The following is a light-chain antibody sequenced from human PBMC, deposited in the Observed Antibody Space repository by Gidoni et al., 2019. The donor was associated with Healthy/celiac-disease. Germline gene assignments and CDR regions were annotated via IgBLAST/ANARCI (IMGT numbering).Light chain of an antibody. J-gene: IGLJ2*01. Sequence: QSALTQPASVSASPGQSITSSCTGTSSDVGGYNYVSWYQQHPGKAPKLMIYDVSNRPSGVSKRFSGSKSGNTASLTISGLQAEDEADYYCSSYTSSSTLVVFGGGTKLTVL. CDR2: DVS. V-gene: IGLV2-14*01. CDR3: SSYTSSSTLVV. CDR1: SSDVGGYNY.